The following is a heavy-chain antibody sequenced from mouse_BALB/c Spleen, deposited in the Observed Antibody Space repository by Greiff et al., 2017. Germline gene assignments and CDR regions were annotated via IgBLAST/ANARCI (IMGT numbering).Heavy chain of an antibody. D-gene: IGHD1-1*02. CDR2: IDPETGGT. Sequence: VKLVEPGAELVRPGASVTLSCKASGYTFTDYEMHWVKQTPVHGLEWIGAIDPETGGTDYNQKFKGKATLTADKSSSTAYMELRSLTSEDSAVYYCTGGNRFAYWGQGTLVTVSA. J-gene: IGHJ3*01. V-gene: IGHV1-15*01. CDR3: TGGNRFAY. CDR1: GYTFTDYE.